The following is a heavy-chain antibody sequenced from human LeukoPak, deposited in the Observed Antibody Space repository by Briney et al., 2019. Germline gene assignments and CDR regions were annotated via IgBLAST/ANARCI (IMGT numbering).Heavy chain of an antibody. CDR2: ITGSDGSS. V-gene: IGHV3-23*01. Sequence: GTSLRLSCVASGFTFTNYAMSWVRQAPGKGLEWVSAITGSDGSSYYADSVKGRFTISRDNSKNTLYLQVNSLRAEDTAVYYCAKGGDYDILTGYYVPDYWGQGTLVTVSS. J-gene: IGHJ4*02. CDR1: GFTFTNYA. CDR3: AKGGDYDILTGYYVPDY. D-gene: IGHD3-9*01.